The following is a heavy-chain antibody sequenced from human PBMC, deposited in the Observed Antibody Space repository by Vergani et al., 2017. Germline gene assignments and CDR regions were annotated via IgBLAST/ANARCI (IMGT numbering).Heavy chain of an antibody. V-gene: IGHV5-51*01. CDR2: IYPDDSNT. Sequence: EVQLVQSGAEVKKPGESLKISCKGSGYSFTSYWIGWVRQMPEKGLEWMGIIYPDDSNTRYSPSFQGQVTIPADKSISTAYLQWSSLKASDTAIYYCARQFSWSGSSHYGMDVWGQGTTVTVSS. CDR1: GYSFTSYW. J-gene: IGHJ6*02. CDR3: ARQFSWSGSSHYGMDV. D-gene: IGHD1-26*01.